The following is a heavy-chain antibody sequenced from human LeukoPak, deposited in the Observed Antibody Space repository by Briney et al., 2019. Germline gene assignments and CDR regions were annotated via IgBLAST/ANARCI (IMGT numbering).Heavy chain of an antibody. Sequence: GGSLRLSCAASGFTFSTYGMHWVRQAPGKGLEWVAYIAYDGSKKYYADSVKGRFTISRDNSENTQHLQMSSLRAEDTAVYYWAKDSQDYGLDYWGQGTLVTVSS. CDR2: IAYDGSKK. J-gene: IGHJ4*02. D-gene: IGHD4-17*01. CDR3: AKDSQDYGLDY. V-gene: IGHV3-30*18. CDR1: GFTFSTYG.